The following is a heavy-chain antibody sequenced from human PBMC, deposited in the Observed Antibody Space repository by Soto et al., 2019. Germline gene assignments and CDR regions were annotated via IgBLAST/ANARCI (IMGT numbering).Heavy chain of an antibody. D-gene: IGHD1-1*01. CDR2: INPSSGGT. CDR3: ARDLSRTATLDY. Sequence: GASVKVSCKASGYTFTGYYMHWVRQAPGQGLEWMGWINPSSGGTNYAQKFQGWVTMTRGTSISTAYMELSRLRSDDTAVYYCARDLSRTATLDYWGQGTLVTVSS. J-gene: IGHJ4*02. CDR1: GYTFTGYY. V-gene: IGHV1-2*04.